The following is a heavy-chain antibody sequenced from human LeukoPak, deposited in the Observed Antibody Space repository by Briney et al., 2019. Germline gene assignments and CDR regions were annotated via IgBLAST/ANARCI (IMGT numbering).Heavy chain of an antibody. J-gene: IGHJ4*02. CDR2: INPNSGGT. CDR3: ARTPLGDYYDSSGYYYVY. Sequence: GASVKVSCKASGYTFTSYGISWVRQAPGQGLEWMGWINPNSGGTNYAQKFQGRVTMTRDTSISTAYMELSRLRSDDTAVYYCARTPLGDYYDSSGYYYVYWGQGTLVTVSS. CDR1: GYTFTSYG. D-gene: IGHD3-22*01. V-gene: IGHV1-2*02.